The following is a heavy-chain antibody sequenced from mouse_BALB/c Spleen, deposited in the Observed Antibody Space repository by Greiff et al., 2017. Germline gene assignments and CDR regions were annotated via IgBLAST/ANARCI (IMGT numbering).Heavy chain of an antibody. CDR2: ISYDGSN. V-gene: IGHV3-6*02. J-gene: IGHJ3*01. Sequence: DVKLQESGPGLVKPSQSLSLTCSVTGYSITSGYYWNWIRQFPGNKLEWMGYISYDGSNNYNPSLKNRISITRDTSKNQFFLKLNSVTTEDTATYYCARTGYYGSPAWFAYWGQGTLVTVSA. D-gene: IGHD1-1*01. CDR3: ARTGYYGSPAWFAY. CDR1: GYSITSGYY.